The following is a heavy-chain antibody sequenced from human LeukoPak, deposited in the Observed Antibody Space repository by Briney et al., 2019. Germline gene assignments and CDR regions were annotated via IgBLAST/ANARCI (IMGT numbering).Heavy chain of an antibody. Sequence: PGESLKISCKGSGYSFSSYWIGWVRQMPGKGLEWMGIIYPGDSGTRYSPSFQGQVTISADRSSSTAYLQWSSLKASDTAMYYCARGGEYTYASSDYWGQGTLVTVSS. V-gene: IGHV5-51*01. D-gene: IGHD5-18*01. CDR1: GYSFSSYW. J-gene: IGHJ4*02. CDR3: ARGGEYTYASSDY. CDR2: IYPGDSGT.